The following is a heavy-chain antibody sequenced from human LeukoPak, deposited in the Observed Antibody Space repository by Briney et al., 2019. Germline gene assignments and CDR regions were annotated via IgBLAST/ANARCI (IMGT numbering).Heavy chain of an antibody. D-gene: IGHD6-6*01. CDR1: GFTFSIYA. CDR3: EGSSPADFID. Sequence: GGSLRLSCAASGFTFSIYAMSWARQAPGKGLDWVSTISGGGENTHYADSVKGRFTISRDNSKNTLYLQMNSLRAEGTAVYYCEGSSPADFIDWGQXTLVTVSS. J-gene: IGHJ4*02. V-gene: IGHV3-23*01. CDR2: ISGGGENT.